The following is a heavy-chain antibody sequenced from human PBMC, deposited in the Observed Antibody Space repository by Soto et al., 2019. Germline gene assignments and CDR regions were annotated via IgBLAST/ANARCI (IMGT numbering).Heavy chain of an antibody. V-gene: IGHV3-33*01. CDR2: IWYDGSNK. CDR1: GFTFSSYG. D-gene: IGHD2-2*01. CDR3: PRTASAAPYHFDY. J-gene: IGHJ4*02. Sequence: QVQLVESGGGVVQPGRSLRLSCAASGFTFSSYGMHWVRQAPGKGLEWVAVIWYDGSNKYYADSVKGRFTISRDNSKNTHCHKINSLRGEATAVYYCPRTASAAPYHFDYWGQGHLVTVSS.